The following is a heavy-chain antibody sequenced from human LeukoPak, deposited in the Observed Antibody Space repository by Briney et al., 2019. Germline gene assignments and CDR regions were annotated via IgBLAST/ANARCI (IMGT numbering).Heavy chain of an antibody. CDR1: GGSISSGSYY. J-gene: IGHJ4*02. Sequence: PSETLSLTCTVSGGSISSGSYYWSWIRPPAGKGLEWIGRIYTSGRTNYNPSLKSRITISVDTSKNQFSLKLGPVTAADTAVYYCARAAPRGYSGYLLDYWGQGTLVTVSS. CDR3: ARAAPRGYSGYLLDY. V-gene: IGHV4-61*02. D-gene: IGHD5-12*01. CDR2: IYTSGRT.